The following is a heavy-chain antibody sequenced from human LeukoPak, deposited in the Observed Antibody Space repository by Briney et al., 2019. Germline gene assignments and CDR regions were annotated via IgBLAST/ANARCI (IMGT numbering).Heavy chain of an antibody. CDR1: GFTFSAYA. V-gene: IGHV3-64D*09. CDR2: ISSNGGSS. Sequence: GGSLRLSCSASGFTFSAYAMYWVRQAPGKGLEYVSGISSNGGSSFYADSVKGRFTISRDNSKNTLYLQMSSLRAEDTAVYYCVRITSVTGGDCWGQGTRLTVSS. J-gene: IGHJ4*02. D-gene: IGHD1-1*01. CDR3: VRITSVTGGDC.